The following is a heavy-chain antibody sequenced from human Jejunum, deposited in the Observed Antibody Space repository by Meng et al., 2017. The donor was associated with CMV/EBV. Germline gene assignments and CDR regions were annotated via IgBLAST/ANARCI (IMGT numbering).Heavy chain of an antibody. CDR1: GGSISSYY. D-gene: IGHD3-3*01. Sequence: VAGGSISSYYWSWVRQAPGKGLEWLGYIHYSESTKYNPSLESRVTMSLDRSRNQFSLRLSSVTAADTAVYFCVRGVSPTEWPLEKWGQGTLVTVSS. CDR2: IHYSEST. CDR3: VRGVSPTEWPLEK. J-gene: IGHJ4*02. V-gene: IGHV4-59*01.